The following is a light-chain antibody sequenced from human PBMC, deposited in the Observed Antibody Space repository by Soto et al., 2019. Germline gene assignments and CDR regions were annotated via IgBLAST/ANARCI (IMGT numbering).Light chain of an antibody. CDR2: LGS. Sequence: DIVMTQSPLSLPVTPGEPASISCRSSQSLLHSNGYNYLDWYLQKPGQSPQLLIYLGSNRASGVPDRFSGSGSGTDCTLKISRVESEDVGVYYCMQALQTPRTFGQGTKVVIK. J-gene: IGKJ1*01. CDR3: MQALQTPRT. V-gene: IGKV2-28*01. CDR1: QSLLHSNGYNY.